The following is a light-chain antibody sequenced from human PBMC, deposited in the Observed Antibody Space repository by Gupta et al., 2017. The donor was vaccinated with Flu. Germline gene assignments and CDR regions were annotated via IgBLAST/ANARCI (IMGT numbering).Light chain of an antibody. J-gene: IGLJ1*01. CDR1: SSNIGAGYN. CDR2: GNT. Sequence: SSNIGAGYNVHWYQQLPGTAPKLLIYGNTNRPSGVPDRFSGSKSGTSASPAITSASLAITGLQAEDEADYYCQSYDSSLSGFVFGTGTKVTVL. V-gene: IGLV1-40*01. CDR3: QSYDSSLSGFV.